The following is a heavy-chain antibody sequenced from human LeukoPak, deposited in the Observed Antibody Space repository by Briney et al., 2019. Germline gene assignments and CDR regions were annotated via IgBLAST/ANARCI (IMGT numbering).Heavy chain of an antibody. CDR1: GFTFSSYA. CDR3: AKDTARGDYYYYGMDV. D-gene: IGHD4-17*01. Sequence: GGSLRLSCAASGFTFSSYAMHWVRHAPGKGLEWVSGISWNSGSIGYADFVKGRFTISRDNAKNSLYLQMNSLRAEDTALYYCAKDTARGDYYYYGMDVWGQGTTVTVSS. J-gene: IGHJ6*02. V-gene: IGHV3-9*01. CDR2: ISWNSGSI.